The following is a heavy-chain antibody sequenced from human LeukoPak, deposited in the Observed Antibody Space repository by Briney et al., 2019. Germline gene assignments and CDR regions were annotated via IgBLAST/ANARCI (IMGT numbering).Heavy chain of an antibody. CDR2: INPDGNKK. D-gene: IGHD3-22*01. CDR1: GLTFSSSW. Sequence: GGSLRLSCAVSGLTFSSSWMDWVRQAPGKGLEWVASINPDGNKKYSADSVKGRFTISRDNAKNSLYLQMNSLRAEDTAVYYCARLEYDSSGYSDYWGQGTLVTVSS. J-gene: IGHJ4*02. CDR3: ARLEYDSSGYSDY. V-gene: IGHV3-7*01.